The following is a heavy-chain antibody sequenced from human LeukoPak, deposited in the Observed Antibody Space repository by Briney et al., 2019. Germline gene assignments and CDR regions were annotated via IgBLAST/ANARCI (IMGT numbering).Heavy chain of an antibody. CDR3: ARAGYYMDV. V-gene: IGHV3-48*03. CDR1: GFTFSNYE. Sequence: GGSLRLSCAASGFTFSNYEMTWVRQAPGKGLEWLSYISPSGTVIYYADSVKGRFTISRDNAKNSLYLQMNNLRAEDTAVYYCARAGYYMDVWGKGTTVTVSS. J-gene: IGHJ6*03. CDR2: ISPSGTVI.